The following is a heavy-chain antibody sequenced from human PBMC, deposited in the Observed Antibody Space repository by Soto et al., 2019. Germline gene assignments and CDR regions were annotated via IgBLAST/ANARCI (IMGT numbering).Heavy chain of an antibody. CDR2: IYHSGST. D-gene: IGHD2-2*01. CDR3: ARGLVLVPAAMYY. J-gene: IGHJ4*02. CDR1: GGSISSGGYS. Sequence: PSETLSLTCAVSGGSISSGGYSWSWIRQPPGKGLEWIGYIYHSGSTYYNPSLKSRVTISVDRSKNQFSLKLSSVTAANTAVYYCARGLVLVPAAMYYWGQGTLVTVSS. V-gene: IGHV4-30-2*01.